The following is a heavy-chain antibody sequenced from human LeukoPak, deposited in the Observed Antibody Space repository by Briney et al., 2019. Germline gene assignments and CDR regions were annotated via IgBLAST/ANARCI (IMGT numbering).Heavy chain of an antibody. Sequence: GGSLRLSCAASGFSFSGYAMSWVRQAPGKGLEWVSSISGSGSHTYHADSVKGRFTISRENGKNSLYLQMNSLRAGDTAVYYCAREMSDTVTWGWYFDLWGRGTLVTVSS. D-gene: IGHD4-17*01. V-gene: IGHV3-23*01. J-gene: IGHJ2*01. CDR3: AREMSDTVTWGWYFDL. CDR1: GFSFSGYA. CDR2: ISGSGSHT.